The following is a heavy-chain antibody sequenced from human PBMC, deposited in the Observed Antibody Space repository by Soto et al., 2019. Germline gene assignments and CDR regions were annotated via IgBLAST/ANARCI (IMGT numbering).Heavy chain of an antibody. CDR1: GYSFTSYY. CDR3: ASAPTMRGAYVDY. Sequence: ASVKVSCKTSGYSFTSYYIHWVRQAPRQGLEWMGIINPSDRTTYYAQKFQGRVTMTSDTSTSTVYMELSSLSFEDMALYYCASAPTMRGAYVDYWGQGALVTVSS. CDR2: INPSDRTT. J-gene: IGHJ4*02. V-gene: IGHV1-46*01.